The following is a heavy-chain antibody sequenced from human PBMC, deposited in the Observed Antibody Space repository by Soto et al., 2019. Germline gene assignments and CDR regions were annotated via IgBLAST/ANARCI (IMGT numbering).Heavy chain of an antibody. Sequence: QVQLVESGGGVVQPGRSLRLSCADSGFTFSSYAMHWVRQAPGKGLEWVAVISYDGSNKYYADSVKGRFTISRDNSKNTLYLQMNSLRAEDTAVYYCASLTNRGEIWAFWWRGGDAFDIWGQGTMVTVSS. CDR1: GFTFSSYA. V-gene: IGHV3-30-3*01. CDR3: ASLTNRGEIWAFWWRGGDAFDI. J-gene: IGHJ3*02. CDR2: ISYDGSNK. D-gene: IGHD2-21*01.